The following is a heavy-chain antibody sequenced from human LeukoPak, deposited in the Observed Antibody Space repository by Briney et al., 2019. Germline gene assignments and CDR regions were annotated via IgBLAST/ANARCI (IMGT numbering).Heavy chain of an antibody. J-gene: IGHJ4*02. CDR1: GGSISSGGYS. Sequence: PSETLSLTCAVSGGSISSGGYSWSWIRQPPGKGLEWIGYIYHSGSTYYNPSLKSRVTISVDRSKNQFSLKLGSVTAADTAVHYCARVDIVATNYFDYWGQGTLVTVSS. V-gene: IGHV4-30-2*01. D-gene: IGHD5-12*01. CDR2: IYHSGST. CDR3: ARVDIVATNYFDY.